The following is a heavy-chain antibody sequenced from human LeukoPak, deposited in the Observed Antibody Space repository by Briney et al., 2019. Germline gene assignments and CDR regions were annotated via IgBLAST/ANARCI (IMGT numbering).Heavy chain of an antibody. Sequence: GGSLRLSCAASGFTVSTSYMSWVRQGPGKGLEWISVIYSGGETYYADSVKGRFTISRDNSKNTLYLQMNSVRAEDTAVYYCMRGSGSNSRFDPWGQGALVTVSS. V-gene: IGHV3-66*01. CDR3: MRGSGSNSRFDP. J-gene: IGHJ5*02. CDR2: IYSGGET. CDR1: GFTVSTSY. D-gene: IGHD1-26*01.